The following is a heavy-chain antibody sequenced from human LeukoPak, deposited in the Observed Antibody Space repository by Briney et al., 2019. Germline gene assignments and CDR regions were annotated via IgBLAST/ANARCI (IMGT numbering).Heavy chain of an antibody. CDR1: GFTFTNNF. J-gene: IGHJ6*03. CDR2: IKEDGSLK. Sequence: GGSLRLSCAASGFTFTNNFMSWVRQVPGKGLEWVANIKEDGSLKNYVDSVEGRFTVSRDNAKNSLYLQMNSLGAEDTALYYCARTPYSSSWTLNYYYYYMDVWGKGTTVTVSS. V-gene: IGHV3-7*03. D-gene: IGHD6-13*01. CDR3: ARTPYSSSWTLNYYYYYMDV.